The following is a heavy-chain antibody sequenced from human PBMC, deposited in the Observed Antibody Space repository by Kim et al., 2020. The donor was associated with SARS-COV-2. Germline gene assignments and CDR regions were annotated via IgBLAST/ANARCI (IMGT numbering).Heavy chain of an antibody. D-gene: IGHD6-13*01. V-gene: IGHV6-1*01. CDR1: GDSVTSYSAA. J-gene: IGHJ4*02. CDR2: TYCRSNCYN. CDR3: ARGTSSWIDY. Sequence: SQTLSLTCAISGDSVTSYSAAWSWIRLSPSRGLEWLGRTYCRSNCYNDYAPSVKSRITINPDTSKNQFFLQLNSVTPEDTAVYYCARGTSSWIDYWGQGSLVTVSS.